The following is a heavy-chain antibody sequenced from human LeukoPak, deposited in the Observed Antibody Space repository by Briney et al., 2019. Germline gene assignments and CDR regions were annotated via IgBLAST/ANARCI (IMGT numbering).Heavy chain of an antibody. CDR1: GYTFTSYY. V-gene: IGHV1-46*01. J-gene: IGHJ6*02. CDR2: INPSGGST. CDR3: ARDRPIRYFDGNYYYYGMDV. Sequence: RASVKVSCKVSGYTFTSYYMHWVRQAPGQGLEWMGIINPSGGSTSYAQKFQGRVTMTRDTSTSTVYMELSSLRFEDTAVYYCARDRPIRYFDGNYYYYGMDVWGQGTTVTVSS. D-gene: IGHD3-9*01.